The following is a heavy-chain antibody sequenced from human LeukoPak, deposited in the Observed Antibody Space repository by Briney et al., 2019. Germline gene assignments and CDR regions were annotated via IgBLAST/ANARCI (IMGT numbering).Heavy chain of an antibody. CDR3: ARAIVGATKEFDY. V-gene: IGHV4-39*07. Sequence: KPSETLSLTCTVSGGSISSSSYYWGWIRQPPGKGLEWIGSIYYSGSTYYNPSLKSRVTISVDTSKNQFSLKLSSVTAADTAVYYCARAIVGATKEFDYWGQGTLVTVSS. J-gene: IGHJ4*02. CDR1: GGSISSSSYY. D-gene: IGHD1-26*01. CDR2: IYYSGST.